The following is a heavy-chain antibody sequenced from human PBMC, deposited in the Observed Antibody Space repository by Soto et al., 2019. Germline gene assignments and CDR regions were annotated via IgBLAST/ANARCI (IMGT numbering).Heavy chain of an antibody. CDR1: GDSISSSSSYY. J-gene: IGHJ4*02. D-gene: IGHD3-10*01. CDR2: MYYSGST. V-gene: IGHV4-39*01. Sequence: QLLLQESGPGLVKPSETLSLTCSVSGDSISSSSSYYWAWIRQPPGKGLQGIGSMYYSGSTYYNPSLKSRLTISLDTSKNQLSLKLSSVTAADTAVFYCARQPITIVRGGGEYYFDYWGQGALVTVSS. CDR3: ARQPITIVRGGGEYYFDY.